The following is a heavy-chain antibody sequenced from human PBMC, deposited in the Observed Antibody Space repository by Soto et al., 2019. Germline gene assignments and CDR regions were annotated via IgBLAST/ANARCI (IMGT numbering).Heavy chain of an antibody. CDR2: ISYDGSNK. CDR1: GFTFSSYG. Sequence: QVQLVESGGGVVQPGRSLRLSCAASGFTFSSYGMHWVRQAPGKGLEWVAVISYDGSNKYYADSVKGRFTISRDNSKNTLYLQMNCMRAEDTAVYYCASTVAGMDYYYYMDVWGKGTTVTVSS. D-gene: IGHD6-19*01. CDR3: ASTVAGMDYYYYMDV. J-gene: IGHJ6*03. V-gene: IGHV3-30*03.